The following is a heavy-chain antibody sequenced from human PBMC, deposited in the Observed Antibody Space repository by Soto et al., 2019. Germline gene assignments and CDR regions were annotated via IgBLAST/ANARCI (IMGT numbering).Heavy chain of an antibody. J-gene: IGHJ4*02. V-gene: IGHV4-31*02. CDR1: DDSMIDLGCC. Sequence: TKSVADDSMIDLGCCRIMNRKHPGKGLEWIGYIYYSGTTYYNPSLESRVTISADTSENQFSLKLNSVTAADTAVYYCASTYYNGSRGRFDYCGEGTLVTLSS. D-gene: IGHD3-22*01. CDR2: IYYSGTT. CDR3: ASTYYNGSRGRFDY.